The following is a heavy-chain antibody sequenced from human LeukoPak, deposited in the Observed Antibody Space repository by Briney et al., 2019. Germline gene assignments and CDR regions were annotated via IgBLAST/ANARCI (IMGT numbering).Heavy chain of an antibody. Sequence: SETLSLTCAVSGYSISSGYYWGWIRQPPGKGLEWIGSIYHSGSTYYNLSLKSRVTISVDTSKNQSSLKLSSVTAADTAVYYCASVAAAGNVDYWGQGTLVTVSS. D-gene: IGHD6-13*01. V-gene: IGHV4-38-2*01. J-gene: IGHJ4*02. CDR2: IYHSGST. CDR1: GYSISSGYY. CDR3: ASVAAAGNVDY.